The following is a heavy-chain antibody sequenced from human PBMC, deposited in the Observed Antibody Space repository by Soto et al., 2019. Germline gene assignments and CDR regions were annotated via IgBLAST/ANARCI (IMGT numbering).Heavy chain of an antibody. Sequence: QDQLVQSGAEVKKPGSSVKVSCKASGGTFNSHTFSWVRPAPGQGLEWMGRIIPALGTATYAQKFQGRVTVTADASAAPVYMELNTLRSEDTAVYSCARLAFGDYWYFDLWGRGTLVTVSS. CDR3: ARLAFGDYWYFDL. CDR2: IIPALGTA. D-gene: IGHD2-21*01. CDR1: GGTFNSHT. V-gene: IGHV1-69*08. J-gene: IGHJ2*01.